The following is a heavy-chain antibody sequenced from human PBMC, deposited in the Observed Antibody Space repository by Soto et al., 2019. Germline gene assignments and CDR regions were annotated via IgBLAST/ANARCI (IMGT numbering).Heavy chain of an antibody. CDR1: GFTFSSYA. V-gene: IGHV3-30-3*01. Sequence: GGSLRLSCAASGFTFSSYAMHWVRQAPGKGLEWVAVISYDGSNKYYADSVKGRFTISRDNSKNTLYLQMNSLRAEDTAVYYCARENREGGYSRAFDIWGQGTMVTVSS. CDR2: ISYDGSNK. J-gene: IGHJ3*02. CDR3: ARENREGGYSRAFDI. D-gene: IGHD1-26*01.